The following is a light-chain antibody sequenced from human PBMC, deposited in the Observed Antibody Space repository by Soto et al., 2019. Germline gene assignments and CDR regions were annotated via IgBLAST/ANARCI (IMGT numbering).Light chain of an antibody. Sequence: EIVLTQSPATLSLFPGERATLSCRASQSVRTYLAWYQQKPGQAPRLLISNASNRATGIPARFSGSGSGTDFTLTISSLEAEDFAVYYCHQRSNWPRTFGGRTKVEIK. V-gene: IGKV3-11*01. CDR1: QSVRTY. J-gene: IGKJ4*01. CDR3: HQRSNWPRT. CDR2: NAS.